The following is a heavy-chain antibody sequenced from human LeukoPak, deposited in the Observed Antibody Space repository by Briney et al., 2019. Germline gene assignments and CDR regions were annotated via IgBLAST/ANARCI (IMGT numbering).Heavy chain of an antibody. Sequence: PGGSLRLSCAASGFTFSSYSMNWVRQAPGKGLECVANIKEDGSGKNYVDSVTGRFTISRDNARNSLYLQMNSLRAEDTAVYYCARGTSTFDYWGQGALVTVSA. CDR2: IKEDGSGK. CDR1: GFTFSSYS. CDR3: ARGTSTFDY. J-gene: IGHJ4*02. V-gene: IGHV3-7*01.